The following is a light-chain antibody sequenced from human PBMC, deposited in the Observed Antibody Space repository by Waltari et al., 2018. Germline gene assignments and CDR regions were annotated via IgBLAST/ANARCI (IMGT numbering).Light chain of an antibody. Sequence: DTQMTQSPSSLSASVGDRVTITCQASQDISHYLNWFQQKPGQAPKLLIYDASNLETGVPSRFSGRGSGTHFTFTINSLQPEDTATYFCQQYDNLPFTFGPGTKVDFK. CDR2: DAS. V-gene: IGKV1-33*01. J-gene: IGKJ3*01. CDR1: QDISHY. CDR3: QQYDNLPFT.